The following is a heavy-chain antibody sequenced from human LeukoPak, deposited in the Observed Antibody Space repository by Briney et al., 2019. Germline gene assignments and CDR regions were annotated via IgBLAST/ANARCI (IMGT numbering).Heavy chain of an antibody. D-gene: IGHD5-24*01. V-gene: IGHV4-39*07. J-gene: IGHJ3*02. CDR1: GDSISRSSDY. Sequence: PSETLSLTCTVSGDSISRSSDYWGWIRQPPGKGPEWIGSVYYIGSTFYNPSLKSRLTISIDTSKNQFSRKLRSVTAADTAVYYCAREDAEQMDNSFDIWGQGTMVTVSS. CDR2: VYYIGST. CDR3: AREDAEQMDNSFDI.